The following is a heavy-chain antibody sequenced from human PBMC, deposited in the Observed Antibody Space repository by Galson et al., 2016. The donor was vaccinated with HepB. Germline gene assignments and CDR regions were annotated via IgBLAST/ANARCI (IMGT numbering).Heavy chain of an antibody. J-gene: IGHJ6*02. V-gene: IGHV4-31*03. CDR1: GGSISSGGFY. CDR3: AKYDRLRLLSV. CDR2: IYNSGSA. Sequence: TLSLTCTVSGGSISSGGFYWSWIRQHPGKGLEWIGYIYNSGSAYYNPSLKSRLIISVDTSKNQLSLKLSSVTAADTAVYYCAKYDRLRLLSVWGQGTAVTVSS. D-gene: IGHD3-16*01.